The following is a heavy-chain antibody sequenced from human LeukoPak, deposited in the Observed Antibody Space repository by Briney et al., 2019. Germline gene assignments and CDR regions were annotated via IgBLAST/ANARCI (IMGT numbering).Heavy chain of an antibody. Sequence: SETLSLTCTVSGGSISSYYWSWIRQPPGKGLEWIGYIYYSGSTNYNPSLKSRVTISVDTSKNQFSPKLSSVTAADTAVYYCARVSMVRGVINTYYFDYWGQGTLVTVSS. D-gene: IGHD3-10*01. V-gene: IGHV4-59*01. J-gene: IGHJ4*02. CDR1: GGSISSYY. CDR2: IYYSGST. CDR3: ARVSMVRGVINTYYFDY.